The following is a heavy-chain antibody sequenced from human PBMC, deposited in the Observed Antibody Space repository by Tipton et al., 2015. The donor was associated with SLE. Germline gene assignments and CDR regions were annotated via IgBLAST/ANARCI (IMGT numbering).Heavy chain of an antibody. V-gene: IGHV4-39*01. J-gene: IGHJ4*02. CDR3: ARRGRTYYYDSSGPFGY. Sequence: LRLSCTVSGGSISSSSYYWGWIRQPPGKGLEWIGSIYYSGSTYYNPSLKSRVTISVDTSKNQFSLKLSSVTAADTAVYYCARRGRTYYYDSSGPFGYWGQGTLVTVSS. CDR1: GGSISSSSYY. D-gene: IGHD3-22*01. CDR2: IYYSGST.